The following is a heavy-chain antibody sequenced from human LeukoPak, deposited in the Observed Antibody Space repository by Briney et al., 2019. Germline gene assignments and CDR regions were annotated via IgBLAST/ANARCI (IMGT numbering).Heavy chain of an antibody. CDR2: IYYSGST. D-gene: IGHD2-2*01. CDR1: GASISSSSYY. Sequence: SQSLSLTCTVSGASISSSSYYWGWIRHPPGKGLEGLGRIYYSGSTYYNPSLKSRVTISVETSKNQFSLKLSSVTAADTAGYYCARSLDSIVVVPAAAHFDYWGQGTLVTVAS. J-gene: IGHJ4*02. CDR3: ARSLDSIVVVPAAAHFDY. V-gene: IGHV4-39*07.